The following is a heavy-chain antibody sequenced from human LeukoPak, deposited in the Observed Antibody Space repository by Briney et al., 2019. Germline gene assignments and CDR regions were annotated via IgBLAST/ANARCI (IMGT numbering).Heavy chain of an antibody. V-gene: IGHV3-23*01. Sequence: PGGSLRLSCAASGFTFSSYAMSWVRQAPGRGLEWVSAISGSGGSTYYADSVKGRFTISRDNSKNTLYLQMNSLRAEDTAVYYCAKAYSYGPGNCFDPRGQGTLVTVSS. CDR1: GFTFSSYA. CDR3: AKAYSYGPGNCFDP. D-gene: IGHD5-18*01. CDR2: ISGSGGST. J-gene: IGHJ5*02.